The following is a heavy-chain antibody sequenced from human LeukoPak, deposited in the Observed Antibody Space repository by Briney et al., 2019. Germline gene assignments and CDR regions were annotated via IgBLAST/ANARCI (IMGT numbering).Heavy chain of an antibody. V-gene: IGHV3-48*03. CDR1: GFRFRTYE. J-gene: IGHJ6*02. Sequence: GGSLGLSCEASGFRFRTYEMNWVRQAPGKGLEGVSYISSGGNSKYYADSVKGRFTVSRHNVNNSLYLQMNSLRAEDTAVYYCARDHMVEVGSYGLDVWGQGTSVTVSS. CDR2: ISSGGNSK. D-gene: IGHD2-15*01. CDR3: ARDHMVEVGSYGLDV.